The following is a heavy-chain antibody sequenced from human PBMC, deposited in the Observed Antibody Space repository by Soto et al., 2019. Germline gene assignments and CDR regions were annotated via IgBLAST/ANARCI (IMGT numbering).Heavy chain of an antibody. CDR2: IYYSGST. V-gene: IGHV4-31*03. Sequence: SETLSLTCTVSDGSISSGGSYWSWIRQHPGKGLEWIGYIYYSGSTYYNPSLKSRVTISVDTSKNQFSLKLSSVTAADTAVYYCASSARVAMIVPYWGQGTLVTVSS. D-gene: IGHD3-22*01. J-gene: IGHJ4*02. CDR1: DGSISSGGSY. CDR3: ASSARVAMIVPY.